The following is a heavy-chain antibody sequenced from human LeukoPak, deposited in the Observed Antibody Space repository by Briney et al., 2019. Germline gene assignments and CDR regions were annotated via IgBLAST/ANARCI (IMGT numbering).Heavy chain of an antibody. J-gene: IGHJ4*02. V-gene: IGHV3-23*01. Sequence: GGSLRLSCAASGFTISTTYVNWVRQAPGKGLEWVSDISGSGGVTYYADSVKGRFTISRDNSKSALYLQMNSLKAEDTALYFCAKLRTTVLSPADFWGQGALVTVSS. CDR3: AKLRTTVLSPADF. D-gene: IGHD4-23*01. CDR1: GFTISTTY. CDR2: ISGSGGVT.